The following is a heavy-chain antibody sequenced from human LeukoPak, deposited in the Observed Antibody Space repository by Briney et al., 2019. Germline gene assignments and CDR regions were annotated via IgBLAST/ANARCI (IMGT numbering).Heavy chain of an antibody. J-gene: IGHJ4*02. Sequence: PGRSLRLSCAASGFTFDDYAMHWVRQAPGKGLEWVSGISWNSGSIGYADSVKGRFTISRDNAKNSLYLQMNSLRAEDTAVYYCAKSSGGLPRDYFDYWGQGTLVTVSS. CDR1: GFTFDDYA. CDR3: AKSSGGLPRDYFDY. CDR2: ISWNSGSI. D-gene: IGHD1-26*01. V-gene: IGHV3-9*01.